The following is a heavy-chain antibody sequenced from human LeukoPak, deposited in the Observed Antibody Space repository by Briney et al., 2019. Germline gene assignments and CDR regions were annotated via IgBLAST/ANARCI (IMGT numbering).Heavy chain of an antibody. D-gene: IGHD6-13*01. CDR2: IYYSGST. V-gene: IGHV4-30-4*08. CDR3: ARKISIEATAAGTAEYFQH. J-gene: IGHJ1*01. Sequence: SQTLSLTCTVSGGSISSGDYYWSWIRQPPGKGLEWIGYIYYSGSTYYNPSLKSRVTITVDTSKNQFSLKLSSVPAADTAVYHCARKISIEATAAGTAEYFQHWGQGTLVTVSS. CDR1: GGSISSGDYY.